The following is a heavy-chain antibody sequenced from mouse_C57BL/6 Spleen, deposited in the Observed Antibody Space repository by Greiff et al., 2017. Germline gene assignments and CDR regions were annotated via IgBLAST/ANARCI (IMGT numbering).Heavy chain of an antibody. V-gene: IGHV6-6*01. CDR1: GFTFSDAW. Sequence: EVQVEESGGGLVQPGGSMKLSCAASGFTFSDAWMDWVRQSPEKGLEWVAEIRNKANNHASYYAVSVKGRFTISRDDSKSSVYLQMNSFRAKDTGIYDCTREGNYDAMDYWGQGTSVTVSS. J-gene: IGHJ4*01. CDR2: IRNKANNHAS. CDR3: TREGNYDAMDY. D-gene: IGHD2-1*01.